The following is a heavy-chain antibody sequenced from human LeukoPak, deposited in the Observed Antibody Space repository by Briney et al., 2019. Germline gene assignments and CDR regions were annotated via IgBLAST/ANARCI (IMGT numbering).Heavy chain of an antibody. V-gene: IGHV3-48*03. CDR1: GFTFSSYE. J-gene: IGHJ4*02. CDR3: TRVSWRGEIF. D-gene: IGHD3-3*01. CDR2: ISRGGSPI. Sequence: GGSLRLSCAASGFTFSSYEMNWVRQAPGKGLESVSSISRGGSPIFYADSVRGRFTTSRDNAKKSLFLQMTSLRAEDTAVYYCTRVSWRGEIFWGQGTLVSVSS.